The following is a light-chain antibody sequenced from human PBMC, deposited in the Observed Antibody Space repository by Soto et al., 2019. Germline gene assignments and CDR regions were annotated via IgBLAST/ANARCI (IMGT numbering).Light chain of an antibody. V-gene: IGKV1-39*01. Sequence: DIQMTQSPSSLSASVGDIATITCRASESIARHLNWYQQKPGKAPNLLIYAASTLQNGVPSRFRGGGYGTDFTLTISNLQPDDFAPYYCQQTYTALSITFGQGTRLEIK. J-gene: IGKJ5*01. CDR2: AAS. CDR1: ESIARH. CDR3: QQTYTALSIT.